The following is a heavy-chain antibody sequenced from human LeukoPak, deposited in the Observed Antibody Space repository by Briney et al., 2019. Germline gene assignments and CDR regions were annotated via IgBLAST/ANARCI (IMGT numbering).Heavy chain of an antibody. V-gene: IGHV3-23*01. CDR1: GFTFSSYA. CDR2: ISGSGGST. J-gene: IGHJ6*02. Sequence: GGSLRLSCAASGFTFSSYAMSWVRQAPGKGLEWVSAISGSGGSTYYADSVKGRFTISRDNSKNTLYLQMNSLKASDTAMYYCATSRPDYYDSSYYYGMDVWGQGTTVTVSS. CDR3: ATSRPDYYDSSYYYGMDV. D-gene: IGHD3-22*01.